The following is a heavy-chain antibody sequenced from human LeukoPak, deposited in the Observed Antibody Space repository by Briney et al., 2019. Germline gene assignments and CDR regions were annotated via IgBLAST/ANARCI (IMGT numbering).Heavy chain of an antibody. D-gene: IGHD2-21*02. CDR2: ISSSSSTI. CDR1: GFTFSTYA. J-gene: IGHJ6*02. Sequence: GGSLRLSCAASGFTFSTYAMHWVRQAPGKGLEWVSYISSSSSTIYYADSVKGRFTISRDNAKNSPYLQMNSLRDEDTAVYYCARDCGGDCYSDYYYGMDVWGQGTTVTVSS. CDR3: ARDCGGDCYSDYYYGMDV. V-gene: IGHV3-48*02.